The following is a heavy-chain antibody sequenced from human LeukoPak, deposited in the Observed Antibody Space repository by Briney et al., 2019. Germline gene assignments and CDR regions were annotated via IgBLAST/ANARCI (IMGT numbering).Heavy chain of an antibody. Sequence: GGSLRLSCAASGFTFSSYAMHWVRQAPGKGLEYVSAISNNGGSTYYANSVKGRFTISRDNSKNTLYLQMGSLRAEDMAVYYCARVKIGQQLVFDYWGQGTLVTVSS. CDR3: ARVKIGQQLVFDY. V-gene: IGHV3-64*01. CDR2: ISNNGGST. D-gene: IGHD6-13*01. J-gene: IGHJ4*02. CDR1: GFTFSSYA.